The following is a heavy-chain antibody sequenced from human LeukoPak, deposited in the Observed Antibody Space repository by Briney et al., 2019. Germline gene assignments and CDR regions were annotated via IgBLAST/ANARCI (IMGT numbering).Heavy chain of an antibody. CDR2: IRYDGCNK. D-gene: IGHD1-1*01. J-gene: IGHJ4*02. Sequence: GGPLRLSCAASGFSFSYYAIYWLRQPPGKGLEWVAFIRYDGCNKIYADSVKGRFTISRDNSYNTVYLQMTGLRAEDTAVYYCAKDGESGIQWTQGYFDYWGQGTLVTVSS. CDR1: GFSFSYYA. CDR3: AKDGESGIQWTQGYFDY. V-gene: IGHV3-30*02.